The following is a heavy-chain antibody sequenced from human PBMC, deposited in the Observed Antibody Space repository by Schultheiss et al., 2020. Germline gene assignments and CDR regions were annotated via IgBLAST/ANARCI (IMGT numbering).Heavy chain of an antibody. CDR3: AKDREWIRSYYVFDY. D-gene: IGHD1-26*01. CDR2: IIPIFGTA. Sequence: SVKVSCKASGYTFTSYAMHWVRQAPGQGLEWMGGIIPIFGTANYAQKFQGRVTITADKSTSTAYMELSSLRSEDTAVYYCAKDREWIRSYYVFDYWGQGTLVTVSS. J-gene: IGHJ4*02. CDR1: GYTFTSYA. V-gene: IGHV1-69*06.